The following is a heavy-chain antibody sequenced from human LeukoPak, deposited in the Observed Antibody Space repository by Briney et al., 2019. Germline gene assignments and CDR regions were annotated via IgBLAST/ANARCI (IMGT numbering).Heavy chain of an antibody. Sequence: SETLSLTCAVYGGSFSGYYWSWIRQPPGKGLEWIGEINHSGSTNYNPSLKSRVTISADTSKNQFSLKLSSVTAADTAVYYCARRGAYYYGSGSYSRXXXDPXXXXXXVTV. CDR2: INHSGST. V-gene: IGHV4-34*01. CDR3: ARRGAYYYGSGSYSRXXXDP. J-gene: IGHJ5*02. CDR1: GGSFSGYY. D-gene: IGHD3-10*01.